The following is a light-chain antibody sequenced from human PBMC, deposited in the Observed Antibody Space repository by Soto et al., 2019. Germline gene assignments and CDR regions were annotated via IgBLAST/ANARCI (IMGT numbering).Light chain of an antibody. V-gene: IGLV1-40*01. CDR3: RSYDSSLSGSGVV. CDR2: GNS. J-gene: IGLJ2*01. CDR1: SSNIGAGYD. Sequence: QLVLTQPPSVSGAPGQRVTISCTGSSSNIGAGYDVHWYQQLPGTAPKLLIYGNSNRPSGVPDRFSGSKSGTSASLAITGLQAEDEADYYCRSYDSSLSGSGVVFGGGTKLTVL.